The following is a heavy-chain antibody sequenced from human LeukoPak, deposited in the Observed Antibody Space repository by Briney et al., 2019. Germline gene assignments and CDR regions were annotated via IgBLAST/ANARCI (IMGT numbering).Heavy chain of an antibody. CDR3: AGNVVVVAATRGYYYGMDV. Sequence: QPGGSLRLSCAASGFTFSSCEMNWVRQAPGKGLEWVSYISSSGSTIYYADSVKGRFTISRDNAKNSLYLQMNSLRAEDTAVYYCAGNVVVVAATRGYYYGMDVWGQGTTVTVSS. V-gene: IGHV3-48*03. CDR2: ISSSGSTI. J-gene: IGHJ6*02. D-gene: IGHD2-15*01. CDR1: GFTFSSCE.